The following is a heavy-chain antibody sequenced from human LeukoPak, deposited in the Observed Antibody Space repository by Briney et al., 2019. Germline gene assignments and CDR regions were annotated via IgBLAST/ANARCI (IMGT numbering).Heavy chain of an antibody. Sequence: PSETLSLTCAVYGGSFSGYYWSWIRQPPGKGLEWIGEINHSGSTNYNPSLKSRVTISVDTSKNQFSLKLSSVTAADTAVYYCARSRYTSDSYFDYWGQGTLVTVSS. CDR2: INHSGST. V-gene: IGHV4-34*01. CDR1: GGSFSGYY. CDR3: ARSRYTSDSYFDY. D-gene: IGHD6-19*01. J-gene: IGHJ4*02.